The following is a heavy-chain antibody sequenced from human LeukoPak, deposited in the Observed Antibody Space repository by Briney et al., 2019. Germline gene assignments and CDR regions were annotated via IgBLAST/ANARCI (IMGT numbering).Heavy chain of an antibody. D-gene: IGHD1-26*01. V-gene: IGHV3-23*01. CDR3: AKDNRDSGGCDY. CDR2: ISAGGTT. CDR1: GFTFSNFV. J-gene: IGHJ4*02. Sequence: GGSLRLSCAASGFTFSNFVMTWVRQAPGRGLEWVSTISAGGTTYYRDSVKGRFTISRDNSESTLYLQMSSLRADDTALYYCAKDNRDSGGCDYWGQGTLVTVSS.